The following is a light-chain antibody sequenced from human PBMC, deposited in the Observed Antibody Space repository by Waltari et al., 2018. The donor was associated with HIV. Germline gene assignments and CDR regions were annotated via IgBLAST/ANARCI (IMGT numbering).Light chain of an antibody. J-gene: IGKJ5*01. CDR2: GAY. CDR1: DKNGAR. Sequence: AIRMTQSPTSLSASTGDSVTISCRASDKNGARLAWYHQKPGKAPALLIFGAYSLQSGVPSRFSGSASGTEFALTISCVQAEDFGTFFCEQYNSFPFTFGQGTRLE. CDR3: EQYNSFPFT. V-gene: IGKV1-8*01.